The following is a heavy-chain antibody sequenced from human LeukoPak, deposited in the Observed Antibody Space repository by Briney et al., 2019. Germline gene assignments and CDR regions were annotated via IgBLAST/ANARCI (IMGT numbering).Heavy chain of an antibody. Sequence: GGSLRLSCAASGFTFSGYPIHWVRQAPGKGLEWVSYISSSGSTKYYADSVKGRFTISRDNARNSLYLQMDSLRAEDTAVYFCARGGLSIMGYWGQGTLVTVSS. CDR2: ISSSGSTK. J-gene: IGHJ4*02. V-gene: IGHV3-48*01. CDR1: GFTFSGYP. D-gene: IGHD2/OR15-2a*01. CDR3: ARGGLSIMGY.